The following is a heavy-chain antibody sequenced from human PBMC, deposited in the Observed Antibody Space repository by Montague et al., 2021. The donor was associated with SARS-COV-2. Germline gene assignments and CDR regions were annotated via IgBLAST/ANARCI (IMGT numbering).Heavy chain of an antibody. CDR2: IYYSGST. CDR3: SRGGGCVNYGLDV. V-gene: IGHV4-59*01. D-gene: IGHD2-21*01. J-gene: IGHJ6*02. CDR1: GGSISNYY. Sequence: SETLSLTCTVSGGSISNYYWSWIWHPPGRGQEWIGYIYYSGSTDYSPSLKSRVPITLDTSKNQFSLKVTPVTAADTAASYCSRGGGCVNYGLDVWGPGTPVTVSS.